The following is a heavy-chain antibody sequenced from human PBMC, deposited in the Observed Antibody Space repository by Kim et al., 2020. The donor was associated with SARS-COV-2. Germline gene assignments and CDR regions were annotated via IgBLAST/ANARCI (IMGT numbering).Heavy chain of an antibody. CDR1: GGSISSSNW. CDR3: ARPGGSGTPYYYYYGMDV. Sequence: SETLSLTCAVSGGSISSSNWWSWVRQPPGKGLEWIGEIYHSGSTNYNPSLKSRVTISVDKSKNQFSLKLSSVTAADTAVYYCARPGGSGTPYYYYYGMDVWGQGTTVTVSS. V-gene: IGHV4-4*02. CDR2: IYHSGST. D-gene: IGHD3-10*01. J-gene: IGHJ6*02.